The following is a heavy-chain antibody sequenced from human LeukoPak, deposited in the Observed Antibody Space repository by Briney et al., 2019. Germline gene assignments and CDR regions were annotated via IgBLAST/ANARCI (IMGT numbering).Heavy chain of an antibody. CDR1: GFTFSSYG. J-gene: IGHJ4*02. D-gene: IGHD3-22*01. CDR2: ISGSGGST. V-gene: IGHV3-23*01. Sequence: PGGSLRLSCGASGFTFSSYGMSWVRQAPGKGLEWVSAISGSGGSTYYADSVKGRFTISRDNSKNTLYLQMNSLRAEDTAVYYCAKSAWGGGYLISGVDYWGQGTLVTVSS. CDR3: AKSAWGGGYLISGVDY.